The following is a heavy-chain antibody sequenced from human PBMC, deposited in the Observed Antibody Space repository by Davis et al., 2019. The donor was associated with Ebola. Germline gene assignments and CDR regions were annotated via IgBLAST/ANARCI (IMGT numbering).Heavy chain of an antibody. D-gene: IGHD3-22*01. Sequence: ASVKVSCKASGYTFTSYDINWVRQATGQGLEWMGWMNPNSGNTNYAQKFQERVTITRDMSTSTAYMELSSLRSEDTAVYYCAADESSGYYPGFDYWGQGTLVTVSS. CDR3: AADESSGYYPGFDY. V-gene: IGHV1-8*01. J-gene: IGHJ4*02. CDR1: GYTFTSYD. CDR2: MNPNSGNT.